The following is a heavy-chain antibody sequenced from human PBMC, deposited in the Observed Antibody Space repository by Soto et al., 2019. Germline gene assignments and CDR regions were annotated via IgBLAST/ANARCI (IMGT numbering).Heavy chain of an antibody. CDR3: ARDSSIAAHEGYRGAIWFDP. CDR2: IIPIFGTA. CDR1: GGTFSSYA. J-gene: IGHJ5*02. V-gene: IGHV1-69*13. Sequence: ASVKVSCKASGGTFSSYAISWVRQAPGQGLEWMGGIIPIFGTANYAQKFQGRVTITADESTSTAYMELSSLRSEDTAVYCCARDSSIAAHEGYRGAIWFDPWGQGTLVTVSS. D-gene: IGHD6-6*01.